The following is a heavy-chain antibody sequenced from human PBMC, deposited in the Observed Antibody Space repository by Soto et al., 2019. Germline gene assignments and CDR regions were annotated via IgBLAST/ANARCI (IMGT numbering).Heavy chain of an antibody. J-gene: IGHJ6*03. Sequence: GPSVTVYCPPSGDTFITYVINWVRQEPGQGPEWMGRILLVTGITNYAQKFQGRVTITADTSTRTVYMELNSLRSDDAAVYYCAKDPPNTIFGVVNPQNYNHYMDVWGEGTTVTVSS. V-gene: IGHV1-69*04. D-gene: IGHD3-3*01. CDR1: GDTFITYV. CDR2: ILLVTGIT. CDR3: AKDPPNTIFGVVNPQNYNHYMDV.